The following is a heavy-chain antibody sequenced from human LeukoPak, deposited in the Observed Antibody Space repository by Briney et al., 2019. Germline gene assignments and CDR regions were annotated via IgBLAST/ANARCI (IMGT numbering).Heavy chain of an antibody. CDR2: IKSKTDGGTT. D-gene: IGHD5-18*01. V-gene: IGHV3-15*01. J-gene: IGHJ4*02. CDR3: TTDDERGYSYGFDY. CDR1: GFTFSSYG. Sequence: GGSLRLSCAASGFTFSSYGMHWVRQAPGKGLEWVGRIKSKTDGGTTDYAAPVKGRFTISRDDSKNTLYLQMNSLKTEDTAVYYCTTDDERGYSYGFDYWGQGTLDTVSS.